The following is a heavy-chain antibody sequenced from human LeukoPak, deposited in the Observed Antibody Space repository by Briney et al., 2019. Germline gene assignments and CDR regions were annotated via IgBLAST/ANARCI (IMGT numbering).Heavy chain of an antibody. CDR3: ARELFAFDY. CDR2: ITGSGGST. V-gene: IGHV3-23*01. J-gene: IGHJ4*02. CDR1: AFTFSSYA. D-gene: IGHD3-10*01. Sequence: GGSLRLSCAASAFTFSSYAMTWVRQAPGKGLEWVSEITGSGGSTYYADSVKGRFTISRDNSRNTLYLQMNSLRAEDTAVYYCARELFAFDYWGQGTLVTVSS.